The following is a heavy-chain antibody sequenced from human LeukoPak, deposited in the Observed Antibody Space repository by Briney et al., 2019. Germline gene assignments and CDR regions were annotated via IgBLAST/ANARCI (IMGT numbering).Heavy chain of an antibody. V-gene: IGHV3-30-3*01. CDR1: GFTFSSYA. CDR3: ARGSRPVIAVDDAFDI. D-gene: IGHD6-19*01. CDR2: ISYDGSNK. Sequence: PGGPLRLSCAASGFTFSSYAMHWVRQAPGKGLEWVAVISYDGSNKYYADSVKGRFTISRDNSKNTLYLQMNSLRAEDTAVYYCARGSRPVIAVDDAFDIWGQGTMVTVSS. J-gene: IGHJ3*02.